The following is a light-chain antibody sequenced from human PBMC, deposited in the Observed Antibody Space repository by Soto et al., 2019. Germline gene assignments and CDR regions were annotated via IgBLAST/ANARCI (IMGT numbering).Light chain of an antibody. CDR3: QQFNSYSPGA. CDR1: QTGSNSY. J-gene: IGKJ1*01. CDR2: GVS. V-gene: IGKV3-20*01. Sequence: ETVLTQSPGTLSLSPGERATLSCRASQTGSNSYLAWYQQKSGQAPRLLIYGVSTRATGTPDRFSGSGSGTEFTLNITRLETEDFATYYCQQFNSYSPGAFGKGTKVDIK.